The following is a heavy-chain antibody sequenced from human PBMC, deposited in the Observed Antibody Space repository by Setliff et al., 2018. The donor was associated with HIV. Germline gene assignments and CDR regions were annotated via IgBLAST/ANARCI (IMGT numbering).Heavy chain of an antibody. CDR2: IHYGGGT. V-gene: IGHV4-59*01. J-gene: IGHJ6*03. CDR3: ARAVIRREDRGMWTKLWSAPNHMDV. CDR1: GGSISNYY. D-gene: IGHD3-10*01. Sequence: PSDTLSLTCSISGGSISNYYWVWIRQSPGKGLEWIGHIHYGGGTYYNPSLESRVSISRDTSKNQFSLNLRDVTAGDTALYYCARAVIRREDRGMWTKLWSAPNHMDVWGKGITVTVSS.